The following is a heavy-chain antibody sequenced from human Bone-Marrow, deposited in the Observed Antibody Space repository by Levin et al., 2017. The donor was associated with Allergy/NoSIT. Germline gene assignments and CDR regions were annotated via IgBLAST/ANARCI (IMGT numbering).Heavy chain of an antibody. V-gene: IGHV3-23*01. CDR3: AKGFSFGGVIVLPDY. J-gene: IGHJ4*02. CDR1: GFAFSSYA. D-gene: IGHD3-16*02. CDR2: ISGSGGST. Sequence: SGGSLRLSCAASGFAFSSYAMSWVRQAPGKGLEWVSAISGSGGSTYYADSVKGRFTISRDNSKNTLYLQMNSLRAEDTAVYYCAKGFSFGGVIVLPDYWGQGTLVTVSS.